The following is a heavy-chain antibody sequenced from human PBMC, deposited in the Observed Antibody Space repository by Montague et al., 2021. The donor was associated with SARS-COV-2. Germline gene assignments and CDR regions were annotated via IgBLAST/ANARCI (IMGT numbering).Heavy chain of an antibody. D-gene: IGHD5-12*01. CDR2: IDPSDSYT. J-gene: IGHJ4*02. CDR3: ARRGRPYSGYTTGYFDY. Sequence: QSGEEVKKPGESLWISCKVSGYIFISHWITWVRQMPGKVLEWMGRIDPSDSYTNYSPSFQGHVSISVDKSISTAYLQWSSLKASDTAMYYCARRGRPYSGYTTGYFDYWGQGTLVTVSS. V-gene: IGHV5-10-1*01. CDR1: GYIFISHW.